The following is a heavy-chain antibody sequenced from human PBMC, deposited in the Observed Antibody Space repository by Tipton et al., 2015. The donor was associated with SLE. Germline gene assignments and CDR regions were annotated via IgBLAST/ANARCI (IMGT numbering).Heavy chain of an antibody. Sequence: LRLSCTVSGDSMNSGVYYWSWLRQPAGKGLEWIGRIFSSGNTIYNPSLKSRVTISEDTPKNQFSLRRSLVTAADTAVYYCAREGISYCGGDCHGSFDYWGQGSLVTVSS. J-gene: IGHJ4*02. CDR2: IFSSGNT. CDR1: GDSMNSGVYY. V-gene: IGHV4-61*02. CDR3: AREGISYCGGDCHGSFDY. D-gene: IGHD2-21*01.